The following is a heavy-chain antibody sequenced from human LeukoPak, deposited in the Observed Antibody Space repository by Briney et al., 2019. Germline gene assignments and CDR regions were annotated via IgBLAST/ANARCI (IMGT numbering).Heavy chain of an antibody. CDR2: ISGSGDAT. Sequence: PGGSLRLSCVASQFTFNNYAMNWVRQAPGKGLEWVAAISGSGDATYHADSVRGRFTISRDNSKNTLYLQMNSLRAEDTAVYYCAKFIAVAGTPLKTMYFWCWGQVTLVTVSS. CDR3: AKFIAVAGTPLKTMYFWC. J-gene: IGHJ4*02. CDR1: QFTFNNYA. D-gene: IGHD6-19*01. V-gene: IGHV3-23*01.